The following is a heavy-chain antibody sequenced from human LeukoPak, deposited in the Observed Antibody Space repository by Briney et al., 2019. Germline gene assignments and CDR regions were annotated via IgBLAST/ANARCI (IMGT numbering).Heavy chain of an antibody. CDR3: VREGLDY. Sequence: ASVKVSCKASGYTFTSYGISWVRQAPGQGLEWMGWLNPNTGDGGYAQNFQGRVTITTNPSITTAYMELSSLGSEDTAVYYCVREGLDYWGQGTLVTVSS. V-gene: IGHV1-8*03. CDR2: LNPNTGDG. CDR1: GYTFTSYG. J-gene: IGHJ4*02.